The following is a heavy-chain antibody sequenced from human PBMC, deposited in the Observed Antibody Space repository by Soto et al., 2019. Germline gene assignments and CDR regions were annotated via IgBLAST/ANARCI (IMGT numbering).Heavy chain of an antibody. CDR1: GYTFTNYA. D-gene: IGHD2-8*02. CDR3: ARSGGGYCTGGVCHANNWVGP. V-gene: IGHV1-3*04. Sequence: ASVKVSCKTSGYTFTNYAIHWVRQAPGQRLEWMGWINTGNGNTRYSQKFQDRITTTGDTSASTAYLELSSLRSEDTAVYYCARSGGGYCTGGVCHANNWVGPWGQGTLVTVSS. J-gene: IGHJ5*02. CDR2: INTGNGNT.